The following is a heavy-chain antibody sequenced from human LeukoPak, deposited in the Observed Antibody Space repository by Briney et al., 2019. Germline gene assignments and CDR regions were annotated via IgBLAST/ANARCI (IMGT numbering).Heavy chain of an antibody. V-gene: IGHV4-59*01. CDR1: GGSISSYY. J-gene: IGHJ4*02. D-gene: IGHD6-19*01. CDR3: ARHSSGWDYFDY. CDR2: IYYSGST. Sequence: SETLSLTCTVSGGSISSYYWSWIRQPPGKGLEWIGYIYYSGSTNYNPSLKSRVTISVDTSKNQFSLKLSSVTAADTAVYYCARHSSGWDYFDYWGQGTLVTASS.